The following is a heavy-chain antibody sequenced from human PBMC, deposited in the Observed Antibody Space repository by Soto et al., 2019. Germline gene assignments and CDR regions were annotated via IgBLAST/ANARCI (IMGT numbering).Heavy chain of an antibody. CDR2: IWYDGSNK. CDR3: ARVKQWLVHYGMDV. Sequence: VQLVESGGGVVQPGRSLRLSCAASGFTFSSYGMHWVRQAPGKGLEWVAVIWYDGSNKYYADSVKGRLTISRDNSKNTLYLQMNSLRAEETAVYYCARVKQWLVHYGMDVWGQGTTVTGSS. J-gene: IGHJ6*02. V-gene: IGHV3-33*01. CDR1: GFTFSSYG. D-gene: IGHD6-19*01.